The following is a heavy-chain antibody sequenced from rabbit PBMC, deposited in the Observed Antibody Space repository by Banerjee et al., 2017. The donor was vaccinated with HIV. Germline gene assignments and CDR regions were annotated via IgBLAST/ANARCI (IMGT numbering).Heavy chain of an antibody. CDR2: IYNGDGST. V-gene: IGHV1S47*01. CDR3: ARGLVAGVLDL. J-gene: IGHJ4*01. Sequence: QEQLVESGGGLVQPEGSLTLTCKASGFDFSSNAMCWVRQAPGKGPEWIACIYNGDGSTYYANWVNGRFTISRSTSLNTVTLQMTSLTAADTATYFCARGLVAGVLDLWGPGTLVTVS. CDR1: GFDFSSNA. D-gene: IGHD3-3*01.